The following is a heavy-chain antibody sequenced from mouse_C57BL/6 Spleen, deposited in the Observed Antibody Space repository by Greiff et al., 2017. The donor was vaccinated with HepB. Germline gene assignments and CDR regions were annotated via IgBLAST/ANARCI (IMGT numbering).Heavy chain of an antibody. D-gene: IGHD2-12*01. Sequence: QVQLQQPGAELVKPGASVKLSCKASGYTFTSYWMQWVKQRPGQGLEWIGEIDPSDSYTNYNQKFKGKATLTVDTSSSTAYMQLSSLTSEDSAVYYCASTISGNYWGQGTTLTVSS. J-gene: IGHJ2*01. CDR1: GYTFTSYW. CDR3: ASTISGNY. V-gene: IGHV1-50*01. CDR2: IDPSDSYT.